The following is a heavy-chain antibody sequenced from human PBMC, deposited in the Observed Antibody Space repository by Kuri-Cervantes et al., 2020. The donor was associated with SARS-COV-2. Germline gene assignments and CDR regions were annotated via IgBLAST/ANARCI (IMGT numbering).Heavy chain of an antibody. CDR1: GYSISSGYY. D-gene: IGHD2-2*01. J-gene: IGHJ4*02. CDR3: EGKYQLLL. CDR2: IYHSGST. V-gene: IGHV4-38-2*01. Sequence: SETLSLTCAVSGYSISSGYYWGWIRQPPGKGLEWIGSIYHSGSTYYNPSLKSRVTISVDTSKNQFSLKLSSVTAADTAVYYCEGKYQLLLWGQGTLVTVSS.